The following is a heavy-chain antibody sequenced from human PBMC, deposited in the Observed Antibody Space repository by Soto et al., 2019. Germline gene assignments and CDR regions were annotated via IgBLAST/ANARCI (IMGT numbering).Heavy chain of an antibody. V-gene: IGHV1-18*01. D-gene: IGHD3-10*02. CDR3: ARVGCSGPAYYFDY. CDR2: IGAYNGKK. J-gene: IGHJ4*02. CDR1: GYTFSRYG. Sequence: QVQLVQSGAEVKKPGASVKVSCKASGYTFSRYGIGWVRQAPGQGLEWMGWIGAYNGKKNYAQKFQGRVNMPRDTSTSTAYMELRRLRSDDKAVYYCARVGCSGPAYYFDYWDQGTLVTVSA.